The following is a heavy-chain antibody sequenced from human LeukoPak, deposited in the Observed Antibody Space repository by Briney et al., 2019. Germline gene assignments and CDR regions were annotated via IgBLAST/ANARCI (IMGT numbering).Heavy chain of an antibody. CDR3: ARDNSARWAGMDV. CDR1: GYTFTSYY. V-gene: IGHV1-46*01. CDR2: INPSGGST. Sequence: ASVKVSCMASGYTFTSYYMHWVRQAPGQGLEWMGIINPSGGSTSYAQKFQGRVTMTRDTSTSTVYMELSSLRSEDTAVYYCARDNSARWAGMDVWGQGTTVTVSS. D-gene: IGHD1-26*01. J-gene: IGHJ6*02.